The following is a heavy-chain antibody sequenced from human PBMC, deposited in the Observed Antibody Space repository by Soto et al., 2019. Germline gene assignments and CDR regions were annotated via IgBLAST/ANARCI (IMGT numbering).Heavy chain of an antibody. CDR2: ISYDGSNK. J-gene: IGHJ2*01. D-gene: IGHD3-3*01. CDR3: ARVPYYDFWSGSDWYFDL. V-gene: IGHV3-30-3*01. CDR1: GFTFSSYA. Sequence: VQLVESGGGLVQPGGSLRLSCAASGFTFSSYAMHWVRQAPGKGLEWVAVISYDGSNKYYADSVKGRFTISRDNSKNTLYLQMNSLRAEDTAVYYCARVPYYDFWSGSDWYFDLWGRGTLVTVSS.